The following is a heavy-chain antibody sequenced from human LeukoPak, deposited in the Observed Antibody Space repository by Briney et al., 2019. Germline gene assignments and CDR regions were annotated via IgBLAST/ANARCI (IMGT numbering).Heavy chain of an antibody. CDR2: IYYSGST. D-gene: IGHD6-13*01. Sequence: PSETLSLTCTVSGVSISSSSYDWGWTRHPPGRGLEWIGSIYYSGSTTYNPSLKSRVTISVDTSKNQFSLKLSSVTAADTAVYYCARHVPGAAGILRWFDPWGQGTLVTVSS. CDR1: GVSISSSSYD. V-gene: IGHV4-39*01. CDR3: ARHVPGAAGILRWFDP. J-gene: IGHJ5*02.